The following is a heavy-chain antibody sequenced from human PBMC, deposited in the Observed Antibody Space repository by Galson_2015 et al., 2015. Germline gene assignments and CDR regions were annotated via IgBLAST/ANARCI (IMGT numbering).Heavy chain of an antibody. CDR1: GGSISSSSYY. Sequence: ETLSLTCTVSGGSISSSSYYWGWIRQPPGKGLEWIGSIYYSGSTYYNPSLKSRVTISVDTSKNQFSLKLSSVTAADTAVYYCAEGIAAAATWGTYYGMDVWGQGTTVTVSS. V-gene: IGHV4-39*01. CDR3: AEGIAAAATWGTYYGMDV. J-gene: IGHJ6*02. CDR2: IYYSGST. D-gene: IGHD6-13*01.